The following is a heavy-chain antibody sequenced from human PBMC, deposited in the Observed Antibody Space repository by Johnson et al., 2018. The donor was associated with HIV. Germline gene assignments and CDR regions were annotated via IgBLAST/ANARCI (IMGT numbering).Heavy chain of an antibody. Sequence: VQLVESGGGLVKPGGSLRLSCAASGFTFTNAWMTWVRQAPGKGLEWVGRIKSKTDGGTTDYAAPVKGKFSISRDDSKNTLYLQMNSLKTEDTAGYYCSTGFSSWAFDIWGQGTMVTVSS. J-gene: IGHJ3*02. V-gene: IGHV3-15*05. CDR2: IKSKTDGGTT. CDR1: GFTFTNAW. CDR3: STGFSSWAFDI. D-gene: IGHD6-13*01.